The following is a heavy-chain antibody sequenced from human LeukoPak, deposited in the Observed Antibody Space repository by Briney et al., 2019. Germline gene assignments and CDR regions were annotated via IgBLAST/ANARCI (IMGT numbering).Heavy chain of an antibody. CDR1: GFTFSSYA. CDR3: ARVGIAVAGAFNY. CDR2: ISYDGSNK. D-gene: IGHD6-19*01. Sequence: PGGSLRLSCAASGFTFSSYAMHWVRQAPGKGLEWVAVISYDGSNKYYADSVKGRFTISRDNSKNTLYLQMNSLRAEDTAVYYCARVGIAVAGAFNYWGQGTLVTASS. J-gene: IGHJ4*02. V-gene: IGHV3-30-3*01.